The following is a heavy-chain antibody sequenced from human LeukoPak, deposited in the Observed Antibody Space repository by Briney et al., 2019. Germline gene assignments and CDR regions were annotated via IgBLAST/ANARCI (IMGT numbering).Heavy chain of an antibody. V-gene: IGHV3-53*01. D-gene: IGHD3-22*01. CDR3: ARETYYYDSRGYESAFDI. CDR2: IYSGGST. Sequence: PGGSQRLSCAASGFSVSSNYMSWVRQAPGKGLEWVSVIYSGGSTYYADSVKGRFTISRDNSKNTLYLQMNSLRAEDTAVYYCARETYYYDSRGYESAFDIWGQGARVTVSS. J-gene: IGHJ3*02. CDR1: GFSVSSNY.